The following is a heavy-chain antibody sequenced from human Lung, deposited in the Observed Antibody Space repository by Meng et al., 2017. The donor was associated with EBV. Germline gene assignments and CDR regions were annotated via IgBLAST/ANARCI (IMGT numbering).Heavy chain of an antibody. V-gene: IGHV3-30-3*01. Sequence: QVQLVGPGGGLVQPGRSLCISCAVSGFTFSSYAMHWVRQAPGKGLEWVAVISYDGSNKYYADSVKGRFTISRDNSKNTLYLQMNSLRAEDTAVYYCARDRVQLWFSWGQGTLVTVSS. J-gene: IGHJ5*02. CDR3: ARDRVQLWFS. CDR2: ISYDGSNK. CDR1: GFTFSSYA. D-gene: IGHD5-18*01.